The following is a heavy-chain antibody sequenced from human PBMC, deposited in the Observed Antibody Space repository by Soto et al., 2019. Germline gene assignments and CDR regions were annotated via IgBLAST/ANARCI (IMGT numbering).Heavy chain of an antibody. Sequence: SETLSLTCTVSGGSIGSYYWSWIRQPPGKGLEWIGYIYYSGSTNYNPSLKSRVTISVDTSKNQFPLKLSSVTAADTAVYYCARRYGKNAFDIWGQGTMVTVSS. J-gene: IGHJ3*02. CDR2: IYYSGST. D-gene: IGHD5-18*01. CDR3: ARRYGKNAFDI. CDR1: GGSIGSYY. V-gene: IGHV4-59*01.